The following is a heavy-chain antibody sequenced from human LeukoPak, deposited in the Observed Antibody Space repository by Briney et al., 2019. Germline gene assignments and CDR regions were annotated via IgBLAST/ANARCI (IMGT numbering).Heavy chain of an antibody. J-gene: IGHJ6*03. CDR2: ISYIGTT. CDR3: ARVIVYYDSSGYYYVRPAGYYYYMDV. CDR1: GDSISSRTSDF. Sequence: SETLSLTCTVSGDSISSRTSDFWGWIRQSPGKGLEWIAEISYIGTTFYNPSLESRVSISLDTSKNQFSLKLSSVTAADTAVYYCARVIVYYDSSGYYYVRPAGYYYYMDVWGKGTTVTVSS. D-gene: IGHD3-22*01. V-gene: IGHV4-39*07.